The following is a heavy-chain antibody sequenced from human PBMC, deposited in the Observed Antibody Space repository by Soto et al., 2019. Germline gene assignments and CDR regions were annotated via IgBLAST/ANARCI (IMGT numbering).Heavy chain of an antibody. CDR1: GYTFTSYD. V-gene: IGHV1-8*01. D-gene: IGHD3-9*01. Sequence: VASVKVSCKASGYTFTSYDINWVRQATGQGLEWMGWMNPNSGNTGYAQKFQGRVTMTRNTSISTAYMELSSLRSEDTAVYYCARGRYALRYFAWVPIDYWGQGTLVTVSS. CDR3: ARGRYALRYFAWVPIDY. J-gene: IGHJ4*02. CDR2: MNPNSGNT.